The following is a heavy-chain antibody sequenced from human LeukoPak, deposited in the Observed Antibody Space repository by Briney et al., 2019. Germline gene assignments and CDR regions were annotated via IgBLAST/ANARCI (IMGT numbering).Heavy chain of an antibody. CDR2: IRYDGSNK. D-gene: IGHD6-19*01. Sequence: GGSLRLSCAASGFTFSSYGMHWVRQAPGKGLEWVAFIRYDGSNKYYADSVKGRFTISRDNSKNTLYLQMNSPRAEDTAVYYCAKDPLYSVAGPPRYYGMDVWGQGTTVTVSS. J-gene: IGHJ6*02. CDR1: GFTFSSYG. V-gene: IGHV3-30*02. CDR3: AKDPLYSVAGPPRYYGMDV.